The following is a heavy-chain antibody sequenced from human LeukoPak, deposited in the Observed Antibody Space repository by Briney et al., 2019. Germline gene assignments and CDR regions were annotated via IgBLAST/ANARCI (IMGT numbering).Heavy chain of an antibody. CDR3: GRDSVEMGTIHSDY. CDR1: GGSISNSNYF. V-gene: IGHV4-39*07. CDR2: IYYSGST. D-gene: IGHD5-24*01. J-gene: IGHJ4*02. Sequence: SETLSLTCTVSGGSISNSNYFWGWIRQAPGKGLEWIGSIYYSGSTYYNPSLKSRVTISADMSKSQFSLRLYSVTAADTAVYYCGRDSVEMGTIHSDYWGQGTLVTVSS.